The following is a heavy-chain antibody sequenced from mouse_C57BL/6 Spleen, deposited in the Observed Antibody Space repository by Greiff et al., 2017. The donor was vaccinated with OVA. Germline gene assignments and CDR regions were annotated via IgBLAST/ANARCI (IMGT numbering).Heavy chain of an antibody. D-gene: IGHD2-5*01. CDR1: GYTFTDYN. J-gene: IGHJ3*01. Sequence: EVQLQQSGPELVKPGASVKMSCKASGYTFTDYNMHWVKQSHGKSLEWIGYINPNNGGTSYNQKFKGKATLTVNKSSSTAYMELRSLTSEDSAVYYCARDHYSNYEAWFAYWGQGTLVTVSA. CDR3: ARDHYSNYEAWFAY. CDR2: INPNNGGT. V-gene: IGHV1-22*01.